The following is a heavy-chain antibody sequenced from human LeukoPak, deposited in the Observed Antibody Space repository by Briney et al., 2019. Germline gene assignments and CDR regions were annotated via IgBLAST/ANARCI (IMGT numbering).Heavy chain of an antibody. D-gene: IGHD6-19*01. J-gene: IGHJ4*02. CDR2: ISYDGSNK. Sequence: PGGSLRLSCAASGFTFSSYAMHWVRQAPGKGLEWVAVISYDGSNKYFADSVKGRFTISRDNAKNSLYLQMNSLRAEDTAVYYCARDARLAKTFDYWGQGTLVTVSS. CDR3: ARDARLAKTFDY. CDR1: GFTFSSYA. V-gene: IGHV3-30-3*01.